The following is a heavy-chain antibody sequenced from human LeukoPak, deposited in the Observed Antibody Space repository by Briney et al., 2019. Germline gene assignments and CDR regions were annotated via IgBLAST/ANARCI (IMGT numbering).Heavy chain of an antibody. D-gene: IGHD1-26*01. CDR2: IYYSGST. J-gene: IGHJ3*02. CDR1: GGSISSYY. V-gene: IGHV4-59*01. CDR3: ARDGLGSAFDI. Sequence: SETLSHTCTVSGGSISSYYWSWIRQPPGKGLEWIGYIYYSGSTNYNPSLKSRVTISVDTSKNQFSLKLSSVTAADTAVYYCARDGLGSAFDIWGQGTMVTVSS.